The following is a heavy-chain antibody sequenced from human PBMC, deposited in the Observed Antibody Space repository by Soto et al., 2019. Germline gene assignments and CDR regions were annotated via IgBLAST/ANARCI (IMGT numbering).Heavy chain of an antibody. CDR3: ARPGIDKSGYFSTHNYGIAL. CDR2: IIPLFERT. D-gene: IGHD3-3*01. V-gene: IGHV1-69*06. CDR1: GGSVSDYA. J-gene: IGHJ6*02. Sequence: QVHLVHSGTQVKKPGSSVRVSCRASGGSVSDYAINWVRQAPGQGLEWDGGIIPLFERTDYAQSLEGRVTITTDKFQTIFYMELNSLTYEDTDVYYCARPGIDKSGYFSTHNYGIALWGPGTTVTVS.